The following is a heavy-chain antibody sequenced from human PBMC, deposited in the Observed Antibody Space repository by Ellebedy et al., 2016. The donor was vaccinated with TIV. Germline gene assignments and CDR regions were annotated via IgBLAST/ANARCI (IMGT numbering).Heavy chain of an antibody. CDR2: LKPNSGGT. J-gene: IGHJ2*01. D-gene: IGHD1-7*01. V-gene: IGHV1-2*02. CDR1: GYTLXTYS. Sequence: ASVKVSCMASGYTLXTYSIPSVRLPPGQRLEWVGTLKPNSGGTSYAQKFQGRVTLTRHTSISTAYMELSRLRSDDTAVDNCATDPPRTRDSYFDLWGRGTLVTVSS. CDR3: ATDPPRTRDSYFDL.